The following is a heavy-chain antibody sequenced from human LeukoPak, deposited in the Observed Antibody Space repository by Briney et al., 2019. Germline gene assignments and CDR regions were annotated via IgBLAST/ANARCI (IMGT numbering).Heavy chain of an antibody. CDR1: GFTFSSYG. V-gene: IGHV3-23*01. Sequence: GGSLRLSCAASGFTFSSYGMNWVRQATGKGLQWVSVISGSGGTTDYADSVKGRFTISRDNSKNTLYLQMNSLRAEDTAVYYCARETPGYSSGHYDYWGQGTLVTVSS. J-gene: IGHJ4*02. D-gene: IGHD6-19*01. CDR3: ARETPGYSSGHYDY. CDR2: ISGSGGTT.